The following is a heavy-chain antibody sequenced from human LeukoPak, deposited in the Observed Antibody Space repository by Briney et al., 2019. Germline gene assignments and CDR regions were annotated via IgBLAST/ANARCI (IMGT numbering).Heavy chain of an antibody. Sequence: GPTLVNPTQTLTLTCTFSGFSLSTSGMCVSWIRQPPGKALEWLALIDWDDDKYYSTSLKTRLTISKDTSKNQVVLTMTNMDPVDTATYYCARLRAYYYGSGSRRDWFDPWGQGTLVTVSS. CDR1: GFSLSTSGMC. V-gene: IGHV2-70*01. D-gene: IGHD3-10*01. CDR2: IDWDDDK. J-gene: IGHJ5*02. CDR3: ARLRAYYYGSGSRRDWFDP.